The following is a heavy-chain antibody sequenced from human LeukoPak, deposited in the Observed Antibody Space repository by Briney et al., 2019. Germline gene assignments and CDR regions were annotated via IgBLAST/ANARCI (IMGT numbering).Heavy chain of an antibody. V-gene: IGHV3-21*01. D-gene: IGHD2-2*01. CDR2: ISSSSSYI. Sequence: GGPLRLSCAASGFTFSSYSMNWVRQAPGKGLEWVSSISSSSSYIYYADSVKGRFTISRDNAKNSLYLQMNSLRAEDTAVYYCAREDCSSTSCYAGGGAGFDYWGQGTLVTVSS. J-gene: IGHJ4*02. CDR1: GFTFSSYS. CDR3: AREDCSSTSCYAGGGAGFDY.